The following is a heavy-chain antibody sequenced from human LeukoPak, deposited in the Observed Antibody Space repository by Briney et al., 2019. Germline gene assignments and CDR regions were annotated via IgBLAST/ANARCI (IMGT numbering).Heavy chain of an antibody. D-gene: IGHD5-12*01. CDR1: GGTFSSYA. CDR2: IIPIFGTA. Sequence: GASVKVSCKASGGTFSSYAISWVRQAPGQGLEWMGGIIPIFGTANYAQKFQGRVTITADKSTSTAYMELSSLRSEDTAVYYCARGGLSGYSGTRNWFDPWGQGTLVTVSS. V-gene: IGHV1-69*06. CDR3: ARGGLSGYSGTRNWFDP. J-gene: IGHJ5*02.